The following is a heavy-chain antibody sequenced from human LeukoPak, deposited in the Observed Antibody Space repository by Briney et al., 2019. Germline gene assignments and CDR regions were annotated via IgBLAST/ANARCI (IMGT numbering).Heavy chain of an antibody. D-gene: IGHD6-19*01. J-gene: IGHJ4*02. V-gene: IGHV4-38-2*02. Sequence: SETLSLTCTVSSYSISSGYYWGCIRQPPGKGLEWIGSIYHSGSTYYNPSLKSRVTISVDTSKNQFSLKLSSVTAADTAVYYCAREGSGWQLFDYWGQGTLVTVSS. CDR2: IYHSGST. CDR1: SYSISSGYY. CDR3: AREGSGWQLFDY.